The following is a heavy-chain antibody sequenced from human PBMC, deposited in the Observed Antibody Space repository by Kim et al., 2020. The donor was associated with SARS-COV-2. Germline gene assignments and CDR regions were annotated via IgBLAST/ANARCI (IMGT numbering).Heavy chain of an antibody. CDR3: ARDHREWLQYTANWYFDL. D-gene: IGHD3-3*01. CDR2: IYYSGST. V-gene: IGHV4-59*01. J-gene: IGHJ2*01. Sequence: SETLSLTCTVSGGSISSYYWSWIRQPPGKGLEWIGYIYYSGSTNYNPSLKSRVTRSVDTSKNQFSLKLGSVTAAETAVYYVARDHREWLQYTANWYFDLWGRCTLVTVSS. CDR1: GGSISSYY.